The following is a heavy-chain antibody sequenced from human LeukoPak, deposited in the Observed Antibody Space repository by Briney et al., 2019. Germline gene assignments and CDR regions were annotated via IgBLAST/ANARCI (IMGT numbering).Heavy chain of an antibody. CDR1: GFTFSSYA. Sequence: GGSLRLSCAASGFTFSSYAMSWVRQAPGKGLEWVSAISGSGGSTYYADSVKGRFTISRDNSKNTLYLQMNSLRAEDTAVYYCAKATATALRYFDWLFPPFDYWGQGTLVTVSS. D-gene: IGHD3-9*01. J-gene: IGHJ4*02. V-gene: IGHV3-23*01. CDR2: ISGSGGST. CDR3: AKATATALRYFDWLFPPFDY.